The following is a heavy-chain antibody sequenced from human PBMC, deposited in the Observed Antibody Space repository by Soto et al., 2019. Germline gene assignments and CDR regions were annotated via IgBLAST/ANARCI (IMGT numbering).Heavy chain of an antibody. CDR3: ASIDRGHQRDYGMDV. D-gene: IGHD1-26*01. V-gene: IGHV3-30-3*01. Sequence: QVQLVESGGGVVQPGRSLRLSCAASGFTFSSYAMHWVRQAPGKGLEWVAVISYDGSNKYYADSVKGRFTISRDNSKNTLYLQMNSLRAEDTAVYYCASIDRGHQRDYGMDVWGQGTTVTVSS. CDR2: ISYDGSNK. CDR1: GFTFSSYA. J-gene: IGHJ6*02.